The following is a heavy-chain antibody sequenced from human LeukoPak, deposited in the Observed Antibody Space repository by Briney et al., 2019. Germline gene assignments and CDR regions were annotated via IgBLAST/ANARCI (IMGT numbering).Heavy chain of an antibody. CDR1: SYSISSGYY. CDR2: IYYSGST. V-gene: IGHV4-38-2*02. J-gene: IGHJ6*03. Sequence: PSETLSLTCTVSSYSISSGYYWGWIRQLPGKGLEWIGSIYYSGSTYYNPSLKSRVTISVDTSKNQFSLKLSSVTAADTAVYYCARNTWYYYYMDVWGKGTTVTISS. CDR3: ARNTWYYYYMDV.